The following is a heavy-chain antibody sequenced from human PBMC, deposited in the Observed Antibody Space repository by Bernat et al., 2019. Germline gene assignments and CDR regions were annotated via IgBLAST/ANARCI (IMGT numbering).Heavy chain of an antibody. CDR2: FSWDGGST. CDR3: AKDIGGPYYYYGMDV. V-gene: IGHV3-43*01. J-gene: IGHJ6*02. CDR1: GFTFDDYT. Sequence: EVQLVESGGVVVQPGGSLRLSCAASGFTFDDYTMHWVRQAPGKGLEWVSLFSWDGGSTYYADSVKGRFTISRDNSKDSLYLQMNSLRTEDTALYYCAKDIGGPYYYYGMDVWGQGTTVTVSS.